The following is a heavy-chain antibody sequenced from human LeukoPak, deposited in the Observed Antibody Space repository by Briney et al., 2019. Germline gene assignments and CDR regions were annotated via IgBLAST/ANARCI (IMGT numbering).Heavy chain of an antibody. V-gene: IGHV3-66*01. CDR2: IYGGGDA. D-gene: IGHD3-22*01. CDR3: AKVQGYYDSSGYYDY. Sequence: GGSLRLSCTASGFTFSITYMAWVRQAPGKGLEWVSVIYGGGDAYCADSVKGRFTIGRDNSKNTLYLQMNSLRAEDTAVYYCAKVQGYYDSSGYYDYWGQGTLVTVSS. J-gene: IGHJ4*02. CDR1: GFTFSITY.